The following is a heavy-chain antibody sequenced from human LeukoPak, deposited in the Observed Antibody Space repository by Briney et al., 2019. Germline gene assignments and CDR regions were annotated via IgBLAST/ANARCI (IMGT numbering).Heavy chain of an antibody. J-gene: IGHJ4*02. CDR2: ISYDGSNK. V-gene: IGHV3-30*18. D-gene: IGHD5-18*01. CDR3: AKPQWVQLWLLTY. CDR1: GFTFSSYG. Sequence: PGGSLRLSCAASGFTFSSYGMHWVRQAPGKGLGWVAVISYDGSNKYYADSVKGRFTISRDNSKNTLYLQMNSLRAEDTAVYYCAKPQWVQLWLLTYWGQGTLVTVSS.